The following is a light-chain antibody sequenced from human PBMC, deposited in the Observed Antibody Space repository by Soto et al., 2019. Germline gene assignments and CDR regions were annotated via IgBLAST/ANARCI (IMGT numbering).Light chain of an antibody. CDR3: HQTYSIPET. CDR2: ATS. CDR1: QSISIF. V-gene: IGKV1-39*01. J-gene: IGKJ1*01. Sequence: DIQMTQSPSSLSASVGDTVTITCRASQSISIFLNWYQQKPGKAPKLLIYATSSLQSGVPSRFSGHGSGTDFTLTISSLQPEDFATYYCHQTYSIPETFGQGTKVEIK.